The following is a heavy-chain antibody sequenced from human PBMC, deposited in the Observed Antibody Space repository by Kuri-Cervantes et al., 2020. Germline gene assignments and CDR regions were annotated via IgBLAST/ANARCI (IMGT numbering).Heavy chain of an antibody. CDR1: GFTFSSYS. CDR2: ISSSSSYI. D-gene: IGHD6-13*01. J-gene: IGHJ6*02. CDR3: ARDWVRYSSSHYGMDV. Sequence: GESLKISCAASGFTFSSYSMNWVRQAPGEGLEWVSSISSSSSYIYYADSVKGRFTISRDNAKNSLYLQMNSLRDGDTAVYYCARDWVRYSSSHYGMDVWGQGTTVTVSS. V-gene: IGHV3-21*01.